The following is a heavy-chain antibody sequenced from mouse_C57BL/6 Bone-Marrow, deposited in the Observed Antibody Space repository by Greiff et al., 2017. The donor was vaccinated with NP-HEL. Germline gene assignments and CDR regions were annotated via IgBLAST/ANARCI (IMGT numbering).Heavy chain of an antibody. D-gene: IGHD1-1*01. CDR1: GYTFTSYW. J-gene: IGHJ1*03. CDR2: IDPSDSET. CDR3: ARPHYYGSSYIPDWYFDV. Sequence: VQLQQSGAELVRPGSSVKLSCKASGYTFTSYWMHWVKQRPIQGLEWIGNIDPSDSETHYNQKFKDKATLTVDKSSSTAYMQLSSLTSEDSAVYYCARPHYYGSSYIPDWYFDVWGTGTTVTVSS. V-gene: IGHV1-52*01.